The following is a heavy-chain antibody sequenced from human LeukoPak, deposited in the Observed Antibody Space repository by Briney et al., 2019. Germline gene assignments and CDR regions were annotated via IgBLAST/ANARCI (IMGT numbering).Heavy chain of an antibody. CDR1: GFTFSSYA. CDR3: ASRLYSSSSTYNWFDP. D-gene: IGHD6-6*01. CDR2: INHSGST. Sequence: GSLRLSCAASGFTFSSYAMSWVRQAPGKGLEWIGEINHSGSTNYNPSLKSRVTISVDTSKNQFSLKLSSVTAADTAVYYCASRLYSSSSTYNWFDPWGQGTLVTVSS. V-gene: IGHV4-34*01. J-gene: IGHJ5*02.